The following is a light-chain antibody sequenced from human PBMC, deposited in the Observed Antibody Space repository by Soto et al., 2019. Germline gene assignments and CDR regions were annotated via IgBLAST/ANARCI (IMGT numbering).Light chain of an antibody. CDR1: QSVSSSY. V-gene: IGKV3-20*01. CDR3: QQYVRSPPSWT. CDR2: DAS. J-gene: IGKJ1*01. Sequence: ETVLTQSPGTLSLSPGERATLSCRASQSVSSSYLAWYQQKPRQAPRLLIYDASSRATGIPDRFSGSGSGPDFTLTISRLEPEDFAVYYCQQYVRSPPSWTFGQGTKVEIK.